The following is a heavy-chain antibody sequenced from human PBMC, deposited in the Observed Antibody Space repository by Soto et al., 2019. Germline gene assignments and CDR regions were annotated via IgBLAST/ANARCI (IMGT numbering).Heavy chain of an antibody. J-gene: IGHJ4*02. CDR2: ISGSGGST. D-gene: IGHD2-8*01. CDR1: GFTFSSYA. CDR3: AKDDKDIVLMVYAAYYFDY. V-gene: IGHV3-23*01. Sequence: GGFLRLSCAASGFTFSSYAMSWVRQAPGKGLEWVSAISGSGGSTYYADSVKGRFTISRDNSKNTLYLQMNSLRAEDTAVYYCAKDDKDIVLMVYAAYYFDYWGQGTLVNVSS.